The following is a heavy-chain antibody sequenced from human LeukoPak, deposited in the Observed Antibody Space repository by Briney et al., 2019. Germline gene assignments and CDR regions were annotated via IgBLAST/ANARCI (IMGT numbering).Heavy chain of an antibody. V-gene: IGHV3-9*01. CDR3: ARVQRGTFDY. J-gene: IGHJ4*02. Sequence: GGSLRLSCAASGFTFDDYAMHWVRQAPGKGLQWVSGINWNSGRIGYADSVKGRFTISRDNAKNSLYLQTNSLRAEDTAVYYCARVQRGTFDYWGQGTLVTVSS. CDR2: INWNSGRI. D-gene: IGHD3-10*01. CDR1: GFTFDDYA.